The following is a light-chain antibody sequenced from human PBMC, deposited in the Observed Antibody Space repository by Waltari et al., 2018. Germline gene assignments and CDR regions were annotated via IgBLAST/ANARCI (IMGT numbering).Light chain of an antibody. Sequence: QSALTQPASVSGSPGQSITISCTGTSSDVGGYNYVSWYQQHPGKAPKLMIYDVSNRPSGVPNRFSGSKSGNTASLTISGLQAEDEADYYCSSYTRSSTWVFGGGTKLTVL. J-gene: IGLJ3*02. CDR1: SSDVGGYNY. CDR3: SSYTRSSTWV. CDR2: DVS. V-gene: IGLV2-14*03.